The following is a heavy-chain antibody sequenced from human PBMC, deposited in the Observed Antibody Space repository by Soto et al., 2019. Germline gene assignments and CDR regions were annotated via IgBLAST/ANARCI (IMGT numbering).Heavy chain of an antibody. V-gene: IGHV4-61*03. J-gene: IGHJ2*01. CDR2: IFYTGVT. D-gene: IGHD3-22*01. CDR3: VRVLDSSWYSDL. Sequence: WTWIRQAPGTGLEYIGYIFYTGVTNYNSSLSSRVTISLDTSKNHFSLKLNSMTVADTAVYYCVRVLDSSWYSDLWGRGTLVTVSS.